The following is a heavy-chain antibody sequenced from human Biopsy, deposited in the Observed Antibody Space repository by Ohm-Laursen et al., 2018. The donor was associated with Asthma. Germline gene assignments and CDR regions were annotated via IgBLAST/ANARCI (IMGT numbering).Heavy chain of an antibody. Sequence: SLRLSCAASGFTFSSYGMYWVRQAPGKGLEWVAVISYDGSNKYYADSVKGRFTISRDNSKNTLYLQMNSLRAGDTAVYYCASQSSGPDFWSGYYYFDYWGQGTLVTVSS. CDR2: ISYDGSNK. V-gene: IGHV3-30*03. D-gene: IGHD3-3*01. CDR3: ASQSSGPDFWSGYYYFDY. J-gene: IGHJ4*02. CDR1: GFTFSSYG.